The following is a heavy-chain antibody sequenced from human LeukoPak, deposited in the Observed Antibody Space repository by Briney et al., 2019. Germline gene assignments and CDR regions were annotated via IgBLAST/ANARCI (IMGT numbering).Heavy chain of an antibody. CDR3: ARSVTGTYYYYYYYMDV. Sequence: GGSLRLSCAASGFTFSSYWMSWVRQAPGKGLEWVANIKQDGSEKYYVDSVKGRFTISGDNAKNSLYLQMNSLRAEDTAVYYCARSVTGTYYYYYYYMDVWGKGTTVTVSS. J-gene: IGHJ6*03. D-gene: IGHD1-7*01. V-gene: IGHV3-7*01. CDR2: IKQDGSEK. CDR1: GFTFSSYW.